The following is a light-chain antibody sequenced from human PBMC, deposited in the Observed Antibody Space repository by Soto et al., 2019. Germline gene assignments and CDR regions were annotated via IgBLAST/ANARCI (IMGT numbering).Light chain of an antibody. V-gene: IGKV4-1*01. CDR1: QSVSID. CDR2: WAS. J-gene: IGKJ2*02. Sequence: EIVMTQSPATLSVSPGERAALSCRASQSVSIDLAWYQQKPGQPPKLLIYWASTRESGVPDRFSGSGSGTDFTLTISSLQAEDVAVYYCQQYYTTPCTFGQGTKLEIK. CDR3: QQYYTTPCT.